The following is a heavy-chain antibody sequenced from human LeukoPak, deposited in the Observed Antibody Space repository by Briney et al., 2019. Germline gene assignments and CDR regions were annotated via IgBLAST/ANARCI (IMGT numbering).Heavy chain of an antibody. D-gene: IGHD3-22*01. CDR3: ARDRILEYYYDSSAAFDI. CDR2: IVVGSGNT. Sequence: SVKVSCKASGFTFTSSAVQWVRQARGQRLEWIGWIVVGSGNTNYAQKFQERVTITRDMSTSTAYMELNSLRAEDTAVYYCARDRILEYYYDSSAAFDIWGQGTMVTVSS. J-gene: IGHJ3*02. CDR1: GFTFTSSA. V-gene: IGHV1-58*01.